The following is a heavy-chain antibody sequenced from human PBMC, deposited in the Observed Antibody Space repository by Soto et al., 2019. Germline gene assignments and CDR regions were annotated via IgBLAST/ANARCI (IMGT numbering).Heavy chain of an antibody. J-gene: IGHJ4*02. Sequence: EVQLVESGGGLVQPGRSLRLSCAASGFTFDDYAMHWVRQVPGKGLEWVSGITWNSGNIGYVDSVKGRFTISRDNAKNSLYLQMNSLRTEDTALYYCAKVRGPVSNSFDYWGQGTLVTVSS. D-gene: IGHD4-17*01. CDR2: ITWNSGNI. V-gene: IGHV3-9*01. CDR1: GFTFDDYA. CDR3: AKVRGPVSNSFDY.